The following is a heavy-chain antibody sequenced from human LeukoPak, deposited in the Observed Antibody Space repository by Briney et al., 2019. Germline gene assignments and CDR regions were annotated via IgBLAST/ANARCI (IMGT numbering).Heavy chain of an antibody. CDR2: ISSSGSTI. CDR3: ANEIRYCSSTSCEDY. CDR1: GFTFSDYY. D-gene: IGHD2-2*01. J-gene: IGHJ4*02. Sequence: GGSLRLSCAASGFTFSDYYMSWIRQAPGKGLEWVSYISSSGSTIYYADSVKGRFTISRDNSKNTLYLQMNSLRAEDTAVYYCANEIRYCSSTSCEDYWGQGTLVTVSS. V-gene: IGHV3-11*01.